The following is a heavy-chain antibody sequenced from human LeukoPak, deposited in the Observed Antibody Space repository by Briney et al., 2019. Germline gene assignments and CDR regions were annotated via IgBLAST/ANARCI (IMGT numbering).Heavy chain of an antibody. Sequence: GGSLRLSCAASGFTFSSYSMNWVRQAPGKGLEWVSSISSSSSYIYYADSVKGRFTISRDNAKNSLYLQMNSLRAEDTAVYYCARDGLRRNIVVVPAAIKWGQGTLVTVSS. D-gene: IGHD2-2*02. CDR3: ARDGLRRNIVVVPAAIK. CDR2: ISSSSSYI. CDR1: GFTFSSYS. J-gene: IGHJ4*02. V-gene: IGHV3-21*04.